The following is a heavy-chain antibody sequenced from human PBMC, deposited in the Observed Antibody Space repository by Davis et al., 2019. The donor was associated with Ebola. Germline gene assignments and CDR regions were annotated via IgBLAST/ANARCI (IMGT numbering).Heavy chain of an antibody. V-gene: IGHV4-39*01. Sequence: SETLSLTCTVSGGSISSGGYYWSWIRQPPGKGLEWIGSIYHSGSTNYNPSLKSRVTISVDKSKNQFSLKLSSVTAADTAVYYCARQHAVAVDFDYWGQGTLVTVSS. CDR1: GGSISSGGYY. D-gene: IGHD6-19*01. J-gene: IGHJ4*02. CDR3: ARQHAVAVDFDY. CDR2: IYHSGST.